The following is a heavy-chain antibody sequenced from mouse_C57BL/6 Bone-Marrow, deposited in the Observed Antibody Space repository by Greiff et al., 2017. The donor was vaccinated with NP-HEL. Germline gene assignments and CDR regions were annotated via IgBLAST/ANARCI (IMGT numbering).Heavy chain of an antibody. CDR3: ARDQGRDYYAMDY. CDR1: GYSITSGYY. CDR2: ISYDGSN. V-gene: IGHV3-6*01. J-gene: IGHJ4*01. Sequence: DVKLQESGPGLVKPSQSLSLTCSVTGYSITSGYYWNWIRQFPGNKLEWMGYISYDGSNNYNPSLKNRISITRDTSKNQFFLKLNSVTTEDTATYYCARDQGRDYYAMDYWGQGTSVTVSS. D-gene: IGHD3-2*02.